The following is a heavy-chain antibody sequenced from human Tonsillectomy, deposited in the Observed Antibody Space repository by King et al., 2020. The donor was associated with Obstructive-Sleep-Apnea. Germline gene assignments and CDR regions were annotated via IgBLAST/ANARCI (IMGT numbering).Heavy chain of an antibody. V-gene: IGHV3-9*01. Sequence: VQLVESGGGLVQPGRSLRLSCAASAFKFDDYAMHWVRQAPGKGLEWVSGINWNSGTIGYAESVKGRFTISRDNAKNSLSLQMNSLRAEDTALDYCAKDFDSSGYYYGVFYLWGQGKMVTGSS. D-gene: IGHD3-22*01. J-gene: IGHJ3*01. CDR1: AFKFDDYA. CDR2: INWNSGTI. CDR3: AKDFDSSGYYYGVFYL.